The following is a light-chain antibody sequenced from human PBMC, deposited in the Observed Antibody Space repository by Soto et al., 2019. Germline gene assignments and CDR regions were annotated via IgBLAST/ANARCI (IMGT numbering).Light chain of an antibody. CDR2: DVS. V-gene: IGLV2-11*01. CDR1: SSDVGGYNY. Sequence: QSALTQPLSVSGSPGQSVTISCTGTSSDVGGYNYVSWYQQHPGKATKLMIYDVSKWPSGVPDRFSGSKSGNTASLTISGLQAEDEADYYCCSYAGNSLWVFGGGTKLTVL. CDR3: CSYAGNSLWV. J-gene: IGLJ3*02.